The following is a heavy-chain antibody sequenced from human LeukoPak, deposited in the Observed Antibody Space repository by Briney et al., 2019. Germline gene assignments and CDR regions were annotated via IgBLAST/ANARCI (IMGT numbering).Heavy chain of an antibody. Sequence: GGSLRLSCAASGFTFSSYAMSWVRQAPGKGQEWVSYISSSGSTIYYADSVKGRFTISRDNAKNSLYLQMNSLRAEDTAVYYCARDLYDSSGYYYPAPEYFQHWGQGTLVTVSS. V-gene: IGHV3-48*03. CDR1: GFTFSSYA. CDR3: ARDLYDSSGYYYPAPEYFQH. CDR2: ISSSGSTI. J-gene: IGHJ1*01. D-gene: IGHD3-22*01.